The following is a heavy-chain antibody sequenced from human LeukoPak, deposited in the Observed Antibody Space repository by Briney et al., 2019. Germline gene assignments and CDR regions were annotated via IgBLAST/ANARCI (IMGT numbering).Heavy chain of an antibody. Sequence: ASVKVSCKASGYTFTSYGISWVRQAPGQGLEWMGWISAYNGNTNYAQKLQGRVIMTTDTSTSTAYMELRSLRSDDTAVYYCARERTTVTTRNYYGMDVWGQGTTVTVSS. J-gene: IGHJ6*02. CDR1: GYTFTSYG. CDR2: ISAYNGNT. CDR3: ARERTTVTTRNYYGMDV. D-gene: IGHD4-17*01. V-gene: IGHV1-18*01.